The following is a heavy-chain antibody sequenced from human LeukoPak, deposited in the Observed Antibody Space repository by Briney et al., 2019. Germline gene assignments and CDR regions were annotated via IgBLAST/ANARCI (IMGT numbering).Heavy chain of an antibody. J-gene: IGHJ4*02. CDR2: ISGRGDST. V-gene: IGHV3-23*01. Sequence: GGSLRLSCAASGFTFSSYAMNWVRQAPGKGLEWVSTISGRGDSTYYADSVKGRFTTSRDNSKNTLFLQMNSLRAEDTAVYYCAKFVNYDSTGLKTAFDYWGQGTLVTVSS. CDR3: AKFVNYDSTGLKTAFDY. D-gene: IGHD3-22*01. CDR1: GFTFSSYA.